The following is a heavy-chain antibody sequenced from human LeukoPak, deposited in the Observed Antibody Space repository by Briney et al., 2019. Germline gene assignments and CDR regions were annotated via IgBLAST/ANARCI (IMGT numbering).Heavy chain of an antibody. Sequence: ASVKVSCKASGYTFTGYYMHWVRQAPGQGLEWMGWINPNSGGTNYAQKFQGRVTMTRDTSISTAYMELSRLRSDDTAAYYCARGGGNCGGDCYSDAFDIWGQGTMVTVSS. CDR2: INPNSGGT. V-gene: IGHV1-2*02. CDR1: GYTFTGYY. CDR3: ARGGGNCGGDCYSDAFDI. J-gene: IGHJ3*02. D-gene: IGHD2-21*02.